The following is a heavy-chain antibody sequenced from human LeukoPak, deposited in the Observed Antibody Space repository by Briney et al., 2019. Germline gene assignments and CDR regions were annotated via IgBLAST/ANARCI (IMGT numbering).Heavy chain of an antibody. CDR2: LTDSGDAT. V-gene: IGHV3-23*01. Sequence: HPGGSLRLSCAVSGITFSHYAIRWVRQPPGTGRGGVGSLTDSGDATYYADSVKGRLTISRDNSNSTLYLHISGLRDEDTAVYYCARGYSHNSGGWLDPWGQGTLVTVSS. CDR3: ARGYSHNSGGWLDP. D-gene: IGHD5-12*01. CDR1: GITFSHYA. J-gene: IGHJ5*02.